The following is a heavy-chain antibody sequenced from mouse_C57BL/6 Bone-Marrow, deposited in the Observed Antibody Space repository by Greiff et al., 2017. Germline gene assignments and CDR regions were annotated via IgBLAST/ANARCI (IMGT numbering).Heavy chain of an antibody. Sequence: EVQLVESGPELVKPGASVKISCKASGYSFTGYYMNWVKQSPEKSLEWIGEINPSTGGTTYNQKFKAKATLTVDKSSSTAYMQLKSLTSEDSAVYYCASRGAAQAFDYWGQGTTLTVSS. CDR1: GYSFTGYY. V-gene: IGHV1-42*01. D-gene: IGHD3-2*02. J-gene: IGHJ2*01. CDR3: ASRGAAQAFDY. CDR2: INPSTGGT.